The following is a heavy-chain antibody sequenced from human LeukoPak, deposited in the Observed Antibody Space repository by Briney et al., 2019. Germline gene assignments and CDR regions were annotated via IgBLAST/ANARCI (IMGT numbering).Heavy chain of an antibody. Sequence: PSETLSLTCTVSSDSISTYYWSWIRQPAGKGLEWIGRIHDTGSTNCNPSLKSRVTISVDASKKEFSLELTSVTAADTAVYYCARAVSTLYYFDYWGQGTLVTVSS. J-gene: IGHJ4*02. CDR1: SDSISTYY. CDR2: IHDTGST. V-gene: IGHV4-4*07. CDR3: ARAVSTLYYFDY. D-gene: IGHD3-3*02.